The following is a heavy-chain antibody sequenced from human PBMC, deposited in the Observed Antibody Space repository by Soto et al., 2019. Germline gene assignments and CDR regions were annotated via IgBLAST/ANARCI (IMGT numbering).Heavy chain of an antibody. V-gene: IGHV4-39*02. CDR1: CGSIATSSYF. CDR3: SRRAPEGFDP. J-gene: IGHJ5*02. Sequence: XLTFTVSCGSIATSSYFWAWIRRPPGKGLEWIGSIDYRGTIYNNPSLKSRVTISVDTSKNHFSLKLDSVTAADTALYYCSRRAPEGFDPWGQGTLVTVSS. CDR2: IDYRGTI.